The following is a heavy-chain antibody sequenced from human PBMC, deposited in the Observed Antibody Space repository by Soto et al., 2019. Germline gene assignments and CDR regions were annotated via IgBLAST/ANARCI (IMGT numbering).Heavy chain of an antibody. CDR2: IIPIFGTA. CDR3: ARKEHYYGSATLGYYGMDV. Sequence: ASVKVSCKASGGTFSSYAISWVRQAPGQGLEWMGGIIPIFGTANYAQKVQGRVTITADESTSTAYMELSSLRSEDTAVYYCARKEHYYGSATLGYYGMDVWGQGTTVTVSS. J-gene: IGHJ6*02. D-gene: IGHD3-10*01. V-gene: IGHV1-69*13. CDR1: GGTFSSYA.